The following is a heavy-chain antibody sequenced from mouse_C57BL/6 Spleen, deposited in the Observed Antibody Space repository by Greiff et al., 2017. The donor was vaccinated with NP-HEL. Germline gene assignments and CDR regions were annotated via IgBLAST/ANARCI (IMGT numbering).Heavy chain of an antibody. CDR1: GFNIKDYY. Sequence: VQLQQSGAELVRPGASVKLSCTASGFNIKDYYMHWVKQRPEQGLEWIGRIDPEDGDTEYAPKFQGKATMTADTSSNTAYLRLSSLTSEDTAVYYCTADYYGSSYNFDYWGQGTTLTVSS. V-gene: IGHV14-1*01. D-gene: IGHD1-1*01. CDR3: TADYYGSSYNFDY. CDR2: IDPEDGDT. J-gene: IGHJ2*01.